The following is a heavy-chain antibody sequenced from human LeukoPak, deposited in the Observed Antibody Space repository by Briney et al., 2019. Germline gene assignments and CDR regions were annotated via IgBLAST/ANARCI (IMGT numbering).Heavy chain of an antibody. Sequence: GGSLRLSCAASGFTFSSYWMSWVRQAPGKGLEWVAVIYSVGSTYYADSVKVKVAISRDNSKNTVFLKMNSVRAEDTAVYYCARSYSNHLFGMDVWGQGTTVTVSS. D-gene: IGHD4-11*01. V-gene: IGHV3-66*01. CDR3: ARSYSNHLFGMDV. CDR2: IYSVGST. CDR1: GFTFSSYW. J-gene: IGHJ6*02.